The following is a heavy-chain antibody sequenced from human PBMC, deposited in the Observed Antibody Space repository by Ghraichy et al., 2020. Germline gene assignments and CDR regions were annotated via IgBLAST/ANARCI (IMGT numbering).Heavy chain of an antibody. J-gene: IGHJ3*02. Sequence: ASVKVSCKASGYTFTSYYMHWVLHSPLQLLSCLFLPPPPGGSPSYAQKFQGRVTMTRDTSTSTVYMELSSLRSEDTAVYYCARGGVRGPLDAFDIWGQGTMVTVSS. CDR1: GYTFTSYY. D-gene: IGHD3-10*01. CDR3: ARGGVRGPLDAFDI. CDR2: PPPPGGSP. V-gene: IGHV1-46*03.